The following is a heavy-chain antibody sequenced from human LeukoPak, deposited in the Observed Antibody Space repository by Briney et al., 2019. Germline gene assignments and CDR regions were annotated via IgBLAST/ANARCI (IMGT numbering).Heavy chain of an antibody. CDR3: ARGGPGDSSGVDAFDI. D-gene: IGHD3-22*01. J-gene: IGHJ3*02. CDR1: GYTFTDYY. Sequence: GASVKVSCKASGYTFTDYYIHWVRQAPGQGLEWMAWTNPNSGGTYYAQNFHDRITLTRDTSISTAYMELSRLRSDDTAIYYCARGGPGDSSGVDAFDIWGQGTMVTVSS. V-gene: IGHV1-2*02. CDR2: TNPNSGGT.